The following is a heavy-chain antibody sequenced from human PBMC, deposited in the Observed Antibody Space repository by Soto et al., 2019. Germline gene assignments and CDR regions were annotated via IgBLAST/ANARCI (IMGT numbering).Heavy chain of an antibody. D-gene: IGHD3-10*01. CDR1: WFTFSKAR. CDR2: IKSKTDGGTT. CDR3: TTPSMVRGVSYYYVMDV. Sequence: GGSLRLSFAASWFTFSKARVNRGRQAPGEGLDWVGRIKSKTDGGTTDYAAPVKGRFTISRDDSKNTLYLQMNSLKTEDTAVYYCTTPSMVRGVSYYYVMDVWGQGTTVTVSS. J-gene: IGHJ6*02. V-gene: IGHV3-15*07.